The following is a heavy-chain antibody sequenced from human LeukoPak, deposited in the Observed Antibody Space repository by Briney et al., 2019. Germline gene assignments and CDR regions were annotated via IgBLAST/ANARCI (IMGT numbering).Heavy chain of an antibody. Sequence: GGSLRLSCAASGFTFSSYWMSWVRQAPGKGLEWVANIKQDGSEKYYVDSLKGRFTISRDNAKNSLYLQMNSLRAEDTAVYYCARDLLLWFGELLRPLDYWGQGTLVTVSS. CDR2: IKQDGSEK. D-gene: IGHD3-10*01. CDR3: ARDLLLWFGELLRPLDY. J-gene: IGHJ4*02. CDR1: GFTFSSYW. V-gene: IGHV3-7*01.